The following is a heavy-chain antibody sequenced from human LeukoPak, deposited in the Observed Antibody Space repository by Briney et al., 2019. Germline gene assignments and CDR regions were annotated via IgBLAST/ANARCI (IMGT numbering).Heavy chain of an antibody. V-gene: IGHV4-4*07. CDR3: ARAGRITMIVPGRPFDY. CDR1: GGSISSYY. D-gene: IGHD3-22*01. CDR2: IYTSGNT. Sequence: PSETLSLTCTVSGGSISSYYWSWIRQPAGKGLEWIGRIYTSGNTNYNPSLKSRVTMSVDTSKNQFSLKLSSVTAADTAVYYCARAGRITMIVPGRPFDYWGQGTLVTVSS. J-gene: IGHJ4*02.